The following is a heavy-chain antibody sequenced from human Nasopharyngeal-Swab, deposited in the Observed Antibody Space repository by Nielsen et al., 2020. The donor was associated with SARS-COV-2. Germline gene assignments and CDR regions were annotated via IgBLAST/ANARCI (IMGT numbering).Heavy chain of an antibody. V-gene: IGHV1-18*01. CDR1: GYTFTSYG. J-gene: IGHJ3*02. CDR3: ARLVGATDGDAFDI. Sequence: ASVKVSCKASGYTFTSYGISWVRQAPGQGLEWMGWISAYNGNTNYAQKLQGRVTMTTETSTSTAYMELRSLRSDDTAVYYCARLVGATDGDAFDIWGQGTMVTVSS. CDR2: ISAYNGNT. D-gene: IGHD1-26*01.